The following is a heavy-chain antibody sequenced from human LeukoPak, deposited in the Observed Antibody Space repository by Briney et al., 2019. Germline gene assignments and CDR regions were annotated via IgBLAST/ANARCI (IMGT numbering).Heavy chain of an antibody. CDR2: ISDSGGST. J-gene: IGHJ4*02. CDR3: AKVLEYCSGAYCPYYFDY. V-gene: IGHV3-23*01. Sequence: AGSLSLSCAASGFTFSGYAMSWVRQAPGKGLEWVSAISDSGGSTYYADSVKGRFTISRGNSKNTLYLQMNSLRADDTAVYYCAKVLEYCSGAYCPYYFDYWGQGTLVTVSS. D-gene: IGHD2-15*01. CDR1: GFTFSGYA.